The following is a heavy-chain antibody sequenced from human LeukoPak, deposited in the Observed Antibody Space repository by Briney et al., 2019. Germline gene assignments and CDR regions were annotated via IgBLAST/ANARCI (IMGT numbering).Heavy chain of an antibody. CDR3: ARASYGDYQKWYFDL. CDR2: IYHSGST. CDR1: GGSISSGGYS. J-gene: IGHJ2*01. V-gene: IGHV4-30-2*01. D-gene: IGHD4-17*01. Sequence: SETLSLTCAVSGGSISSGGYSWSWIRQPPGKGLEWIGYIYHSGSTYYNPSLKSRVTISVDRSKNQFSLKLSSVTAADAAVHYCARASYGDYQKWYFDLWGRGTLVTVSS.